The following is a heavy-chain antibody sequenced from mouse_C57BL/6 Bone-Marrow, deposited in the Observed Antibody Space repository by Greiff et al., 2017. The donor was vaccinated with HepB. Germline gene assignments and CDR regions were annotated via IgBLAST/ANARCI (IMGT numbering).Heavy chain of an antibody. V-gene: IGHV5-12*01. D-gene: IGHD4-1*01. CDR2: ISNGGGST. CDR3: ALGSY. Sequence: VQLKESGGGLVQPGGSLKLSCAASGFTFSDYYMYWVRQTPEKRLEWVAYISNGGGSTYYPDTVKGRFTISRDNAKNTLYLQMSRLKSEDTAMYYCALGSYWGQGTTLTVSS. J-gene: IGHJ2*01. CDR1: GFTFSDYY.